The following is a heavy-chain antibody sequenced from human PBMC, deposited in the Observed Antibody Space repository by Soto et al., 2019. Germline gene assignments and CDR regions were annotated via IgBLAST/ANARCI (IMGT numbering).Heavy chain of an antibody. V-gene: IGHV3-30-3*01. D-gene: IGHD6-13*01. CDR2: ISYDGNSN. J-gene: IGHJ5*02. CDR1: GFIFSTYA. Sequence: QVQLVESGGGVVQPGGSLRLSCAASGFIFSTYAMYWVRQTPGKGLEWVAVISYDGNSNFYTDSVKGRFTISRDNSRNTLHLQMNNLRTEDTALYFCARDSVPLAGTSWAGNRLDPWGQGTLVTVSS. CDR3: ARDSVPLAGTSWAGNRLDP.